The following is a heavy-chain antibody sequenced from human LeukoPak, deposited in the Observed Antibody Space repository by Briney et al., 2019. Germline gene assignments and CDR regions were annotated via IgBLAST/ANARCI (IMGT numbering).Heavy chain of an antibody. J-gene: IGHJ4*02. CDR2: ISSSGSTI. CDR3: AKSYSNYGKNFYYFDY. D-gene: IGHD4-11*01. V-gene: IGHV3-11*01. CDR1: GFTFSDYY. Sequence: PGGSLRLSCAASGFTFSDYYMSWIRQAPGKGLEWVSYISSSGSTIYYADSVKGRFTISRDNAKNSLYLQMNSLRAEDTALYYCAKSYSNYGKNFYYFDYWGQGTLVTVSS.